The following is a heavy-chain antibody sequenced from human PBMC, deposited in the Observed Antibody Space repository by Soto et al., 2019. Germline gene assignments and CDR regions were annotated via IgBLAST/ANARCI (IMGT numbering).Heavy chain of an antibody. CDR2: INPKSGGT. V-gene: IGHV1-2*02. J-gene: IGHJ4*02. Sequence: GASVKVSCKASGYTFTVYYMHCVRQAPGQGLEWMGWINPKSGGTMYPQKFQGRVTMTWDTSISTAYMALTTLRSDDTAVYYCARDLAKGGGSAGFDYWGQGTLVTVSS. D-gene: IGHD1-26*01. CDR1: GYTFTVYY. CDR3: ARDLAKGGGSAGFDY.